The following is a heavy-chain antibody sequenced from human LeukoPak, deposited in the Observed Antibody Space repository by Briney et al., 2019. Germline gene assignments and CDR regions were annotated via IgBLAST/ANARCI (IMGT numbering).Heavy chain of an antibody. CDR1: GYSFTSYW. V-gene: IGHV5-51*01. CDR2: IYPGDSDT. J-gene: IGHJ6*03. CDR3: ARSPIYYYYMDV. Sequence: GGSLRLSCKGFGYSFTSYWIGWVRQMPGKGLEWMGIIYPGDSDTRYSPSFQGQVTISADKSISTAYLQWSSLKASDTAMYYCARSPIYYYYMDVWGKGTTVTVSS.